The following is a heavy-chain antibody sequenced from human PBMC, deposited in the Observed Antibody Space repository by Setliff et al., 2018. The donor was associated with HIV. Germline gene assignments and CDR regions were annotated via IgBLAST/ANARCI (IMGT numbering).Heavy chain of an antibody. CDR2: IYHSGST. CDR3: AREGTVGYYYDSSGYYYVGVTNWFDP. CDR1: GYSISSGYY. V-gene: IGHV4-38-2*02. D-gene: IGHD3-22*01. Sequence: SETLSLTCAVSGYSISSGYYWGWIRQPPGKGLEWIGSIYHSGSTYYNPSLKSRVTISVATSKNQFSLKLSSVTAADTAVYYCAREGTVGYYYDSSGYYYVGVTNWFDPWGQGTLVTVSS. J-gene: IGHJ5*02.